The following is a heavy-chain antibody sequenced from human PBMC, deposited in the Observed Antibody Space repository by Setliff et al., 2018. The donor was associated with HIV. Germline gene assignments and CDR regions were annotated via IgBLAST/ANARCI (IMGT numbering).Heavy chain of an antibody. CDR2: IYKSGTT. J-gene: IGHJ6*03. D-gene: IGHD6-6*01. V-gene: IGHV4-4*08. CDR1: GGSITSYH. Sequence: SETLSLTCSVSGGSITSYHWSWIRQSPGKGLEWIGYIYKSGTTNYKSSLKSRVTISADPSKNQFSLKVTSVTAADTAVYYCARRTAPPSGFYSHYYLDVWGKGTTVTVSS. CDR3: ARRTAPPSGFYSHYYLDV.